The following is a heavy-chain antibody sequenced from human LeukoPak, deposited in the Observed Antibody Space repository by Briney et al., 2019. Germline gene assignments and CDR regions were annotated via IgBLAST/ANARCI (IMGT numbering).Heavy chain of an antibody. CDR3: ARSTNPRDAFDI. Sequence: PSETLSLTCTVSGGSISSGGYSWSWIRQHPGKGLEWIGYIYHSGSTYYNPSLKSRLTISVDTSKNQFSLKLTSVTAADTAVYYCARSTNPRDAFDIWGQGTMVTVSS. J-gene: IGHJ3*02. V-gene: IGHV4-31*03. CDR2: IYHSGST. D-gene: IGHD1-1*01. CDR1: GGSISSGGYS.